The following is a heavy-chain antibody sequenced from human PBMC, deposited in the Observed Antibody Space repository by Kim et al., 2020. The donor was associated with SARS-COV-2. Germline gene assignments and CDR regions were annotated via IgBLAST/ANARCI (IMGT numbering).Heavy chain of an antibody. D-gene: IGHD5-18*01. V-gene: IGHV5-51*01. Sequence: GESLKISCKGSGYNFTNYWIGWVRQMPGKGLEWMGIIYPGDSDMRYSPSFQGQVIISVDKSISTAYLQWSSLKASDTAMYYCARHLSDGYIYGTYYYYYGMDVWGQGTTVTVSS. J-gene: IGHJ6*02. CDR3: ARHLSDGYIYGTYYYYYGMDV. CDR2: IYPGDSDM. CDR1: GYNFTNYW.